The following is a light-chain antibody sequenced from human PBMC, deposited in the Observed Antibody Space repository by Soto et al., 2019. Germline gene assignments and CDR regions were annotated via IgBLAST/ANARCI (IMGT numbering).Light chain of an antibody. CDR1: SSDDGGYNF. J-gene: IGLJ1*01. CDR3: SSYTTSSTLHV. Sequence: QSALTQPASVSGSPGQSITISCTGTSSDDGGYNFVSWYQQHPGKAPRLMIYEVSYRPSEVSYRFSGSKSGNTASLTISGLQAEDEADYFCSSYTTSSTLHVFGTGTKLTVL. V-gene: IGLV2-14*01. CDR2: EVS.